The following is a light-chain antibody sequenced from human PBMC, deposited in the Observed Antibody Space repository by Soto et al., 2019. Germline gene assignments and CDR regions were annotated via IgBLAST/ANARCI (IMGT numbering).Light chain of an antibody. V-gene: IGKV3D-15*01. CDR1: QSVNSN. CDR2: GES. CDR3: QQYNNWPRT. Sequence: EIVMTQSPATLSVSPGERATLSCRASQSVNSNLAWYQQKPGQAPRLLIYGESTRATGIPARFSGSGSGTEFTLTISSLQSEDFAVYYCQQYNNWPRTFGQGTKLEIK. J-gene: IGKJ2*01.